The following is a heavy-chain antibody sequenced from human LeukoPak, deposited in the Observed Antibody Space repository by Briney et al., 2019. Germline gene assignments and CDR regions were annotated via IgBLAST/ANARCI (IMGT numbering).Heavy chain of an antibody. D-gene: IGHD3-3*01. CDR3: TTVYYDFWSGYYTHHYYMDV. J-gene: IGHJ6*03. CDR2: IKSKTDGGTT. Sequence: GGSLRLSCAASGFTFSNAWMSWVRQAPGKGLEWVGRIKSKTDGGTTDYAAPVKGRFTISRDDSKNTLYLQMNSLKTEDTAVYYCTTVYYDFWSGYYTHHYYMDVWGKGTTVTVSS. V-gene: IGHV3-15*01. CDR1: GFTFSNAW.